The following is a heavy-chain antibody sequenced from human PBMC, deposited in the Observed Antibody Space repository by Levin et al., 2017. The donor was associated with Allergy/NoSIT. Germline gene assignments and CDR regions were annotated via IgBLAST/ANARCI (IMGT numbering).Heavy chain of an antibody. CDR2: IYSRGST. J-gene: IGHJ4*02. CDR1: GGSITSNTYC. Sequence: SETLSLTCTVSGGSITSNTYCWAWIRQPPGKGLEWIGSIYSRGSTSYDPSLKSRVTISVDTSKNQFSLELGSVTAADTAVYYCAREVPGTSQIDYWGQGTLVIVSS. D-gene: IGHD6-19*01. V-gene: IGHV4-39*07. CDR3: AREVPGTSQIDY.